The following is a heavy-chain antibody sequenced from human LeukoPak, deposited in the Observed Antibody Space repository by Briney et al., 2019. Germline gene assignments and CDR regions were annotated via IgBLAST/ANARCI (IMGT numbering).Heavy chain of an antibody. CDR3: ARVQGSGSYRITHFYYYGMDV. Sequence: SETLSLTCAVYGGSLSGYYWSWIRQPPGKGLEWIGEINHSGSTNYNPSLKSRVTISVDTSKNQFSLKLSSVTAADTAVYYCARVQGSGSYRITHFYYYGMDVWGQGTTVTVSS. V-gene: IGHV4-34*01. CDR2: INHSGST. D-gene: IGHD3-10*01. CDR1: GGSLSGYY. J-gene: IGHJ6*02.